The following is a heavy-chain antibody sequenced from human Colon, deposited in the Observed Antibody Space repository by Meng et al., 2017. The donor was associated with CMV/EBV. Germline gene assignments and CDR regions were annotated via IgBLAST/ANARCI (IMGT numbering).Heavy chain of an antibody. V-gene: IGHV3-23*01. CDR2: ITASGGST. J-gene: IGHJ4*02. CDR3: AKVPRATIFSQPFDY. D-gene: IGHD5-24*01. CDR1: EFTFINYA. Sequence: GESLKISCAASEFTFINYAMSWVRQAPGEGLEWVSAITASGGSTYYADSVKGRFNISRDNSKNTLYLQLNSLRAEDTAVYYCAKVPRATIFSQPFDYWGQGTLVTVSS.